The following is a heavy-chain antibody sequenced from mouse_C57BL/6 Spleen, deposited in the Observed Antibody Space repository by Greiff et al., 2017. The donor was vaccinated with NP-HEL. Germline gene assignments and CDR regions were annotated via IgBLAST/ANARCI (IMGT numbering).Heavy chain of an antibody. D-gene: IGHD2-3*01. J-gene: IGHJ2*01. CDR3: ARGGYDGYYYFDY. V-gene: IGHV1-18*01. CDR1: GYTFTDYN. CDR2: INPNNGGT. Sequence: EVKLVESGPELVKPGASVKIPCKASGYTFTDYNMDWVKQSHGKSLEWIGDINPNNGGTIYNQKFKGKATLTVDKSSSKAYMELRSLTSEDTAVYYFARGGYDGYYYFDYWGQGTTLTVSS.